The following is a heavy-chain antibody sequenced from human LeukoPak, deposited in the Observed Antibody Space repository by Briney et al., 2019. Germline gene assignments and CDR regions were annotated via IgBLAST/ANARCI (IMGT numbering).Heavy chain of an antibody. Sequence: GGSLRLSCTASGFTFGDYAMSWVRQPTGKSREWLAFIRSKAYGGTTEYAASATGRFTISRDDSKSIAYLQMNILKTDDTAVYYCLTVTGYWGQGTLVTVSS. J-gene: IGHJ4*02. V-gene: IGHV3-49*04. CDR2: IRSKAYGGTT. CDR1: GFTFGDYA. CDR3: LTVTGY. D-gene: IGHD4-17*01.